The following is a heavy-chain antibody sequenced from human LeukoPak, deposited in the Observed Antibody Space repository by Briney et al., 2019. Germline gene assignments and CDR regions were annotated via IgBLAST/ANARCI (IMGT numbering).Heavy chain of an antibody. CDR1: GFNFSRYA. J-gene: IGHJ4*02. CDR3: TRDESLDY. CDR2: ISYHGNQN. V-gene: IGHV3-30*04. Sequence: GGSLRLSFGASGFNFSRYAMHWVRQAPGKGQERMAVISYHGNQNYYADSVKGRFTISRDSSKSTLYLQMNSMRVDNTAVYYCTRDESLDYWGQGTLVTVSS.